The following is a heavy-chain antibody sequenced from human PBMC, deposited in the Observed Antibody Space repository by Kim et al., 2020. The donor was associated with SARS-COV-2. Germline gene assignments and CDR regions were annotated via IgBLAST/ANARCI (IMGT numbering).Heavy chain of an antibody. V-gene: IGHV4-39*01. J-gene: IGHJ2*01. D-gene: IGHD4-17*01. Sequence: LKSRVTISVDTSKNQFSLKLSSVTAADTAVYYCANLWGSTVTNPAWYFDLWGRGTLVTVSS. CDR3: ANLWGSTVTNPAWYFDL.